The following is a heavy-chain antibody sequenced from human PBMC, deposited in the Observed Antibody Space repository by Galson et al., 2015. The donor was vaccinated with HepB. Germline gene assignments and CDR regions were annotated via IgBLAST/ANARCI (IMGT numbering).Heavy chain of an antibody. CDR1: GFTFGSYS. CDR3: AKGPRYCSSTSCYVNYYYYGMDV. Sequence: SLRLSCAASGFTFGSYSMNWVRQAPGKGLEWVSSISSSSSYIYYADSVKGRFTISRDNSKNTLYLQMNSLRAEDTAVYYCAKGPRYCSSTSCYVNYYYYGMDVWGQGTTVTVSS. J-gene: IGHJ6*02. D-gene: IGHD2-2*01. V-gene: IGHV3-21*01. CDR2: ISSSSSYI.